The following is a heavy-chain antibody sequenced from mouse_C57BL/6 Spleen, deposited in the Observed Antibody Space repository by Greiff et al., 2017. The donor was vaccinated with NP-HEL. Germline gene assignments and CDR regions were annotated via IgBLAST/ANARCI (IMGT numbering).Heavy chain of an antibody. CDR3: AASRGYFDY. D-gene: IGHD1-1*01. V-gene: IGHV1-50*01. CDR1: GYTFTSYW. J-gene: IGHJ2*01. Sequence: QVQLQQSGAELVKPGASVKLSCKASGYTFTSYWMQWVKQRPGQGLEWIGEIDPSDSYTNYNQKFKGKATLTVDTSSRTAYMQLSSLTSEDSAVSYCAASRGYFDYWGQGTTLTVSS. CDR2: IDPSDSYT.